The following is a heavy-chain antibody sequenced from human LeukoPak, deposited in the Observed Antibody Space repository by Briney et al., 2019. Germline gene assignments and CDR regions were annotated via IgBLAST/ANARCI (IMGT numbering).Heavy chain of an antibody. J-gene: IGHJ6*02. CDR3: TRDLNYNMDV. CDR1: GFSFSIYW. Sequence: GGSLRLSCAASGFSFSIYWMHWVRQAPGKGLVWVSLIKNDGRSTTYADSVKGRSTISRDDAKNTLFLQMNSLRDEDTAVYYCTRDLNYNMDVWGQGTTVTVPS. CDR2: IKNDGRST. V-gene: IGHV3-74*01.